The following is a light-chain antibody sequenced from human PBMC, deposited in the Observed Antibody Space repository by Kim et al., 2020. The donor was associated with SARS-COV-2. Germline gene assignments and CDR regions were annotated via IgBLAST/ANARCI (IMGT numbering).Light chain of an antibody. CDR1: QSVSSY. Sequence: LSPGERATLHCRASQSVSSYLAWYQQKPGQAPRLLIYDASNRATGIPARFSGSGSGTDFTLTISSLEPEDFAVYYCQQRSNWPITFGQGTRLEIK. CDR3: QQRSNWPIT. CDR2: DAS. J-gene: IGKJ5*01. V-gene: IGKV3-11*01.